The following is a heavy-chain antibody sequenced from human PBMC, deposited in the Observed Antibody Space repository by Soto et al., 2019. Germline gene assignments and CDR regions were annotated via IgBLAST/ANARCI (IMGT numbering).Heavy chain of an antibody. J-gene: IGHJ5*02. V-gene: IGHV3-33*01. Sequence: QVQLVESGGGVVQPGRSLRLSCAASGFTFSSYGMHWVRQAPGKGLEWVAVIWYDGSNKYYADSVKGRFTISRDNSKNKLYLQMNSLRDEDTAVYYCARDPRGYCSSTSCLNNWFDPWGQGTLVTVSS. CDR1: GFTFSSYG. CDR2: IWYDGSNK. CDR3: ARDPRGYCSSTSCLNNWFDP. D-gene: IGHD2-2*03.